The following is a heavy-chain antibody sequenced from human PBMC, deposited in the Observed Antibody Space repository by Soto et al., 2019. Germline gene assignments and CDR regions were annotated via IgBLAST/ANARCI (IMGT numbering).Heavy chain of an antibody. CDR3: ARDAYTSGARPIT. Sequence: VQLVESGGDLVQPGGSLRLSCAASGLTVSSNYMSWVRQAPGKGLEWVSVIYSGGSTYYADSVKGRFTISRDNSKNTLYLHMNSLRAEDTAVYYCARDAYTSGARPITWGQGTLVTVSS. J-gene: IGHJ4*02. V-gene: IGHV3-66*01. D-gene: IGHD6-25*01. CDR2: IYSGGST. CDR1: GLTVSSNY.